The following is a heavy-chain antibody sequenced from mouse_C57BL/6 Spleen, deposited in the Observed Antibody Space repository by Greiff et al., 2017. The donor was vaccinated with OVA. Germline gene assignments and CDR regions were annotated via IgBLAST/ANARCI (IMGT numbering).Heavy chain of an antibody. Sequence: VQLRQSGPELVKPGASVKISCKASGYTFTDYYMNWVKQSHGKSLEWIGDINPNNGGTSYNQKFKGKATLTVDKSSSTAYMELRSLTSEDSAVYYCARRGNYYYAMDYWGQGTSVTVSS. CDR2: INPNNGGT. CDR3: ARRGNYYYAMDY. J-gene: IGHJ4*01. CDR1: GYTFTDYY. D-gene: IGHD2-1*01. V-gene: IGHV1-26*01.